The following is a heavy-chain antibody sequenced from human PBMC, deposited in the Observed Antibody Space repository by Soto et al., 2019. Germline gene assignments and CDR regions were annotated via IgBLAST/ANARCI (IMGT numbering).Heavy chain of an antibody. D-gene: IGHD3-22*01. J-gene: IGHJ4*02. Sequence: QVQLQESGPGLVKPSQTLSLTCPVSGGSISSGDYYWSWIRQPPGKGLEWIGYINYSGSTYHNPSLKSRVSISVDTSKNQFSLNLRSVTAADTAVYYCARERYYYSSGYPFPFDYWGQGTLVTVSS. CDR2: INYSGST. V-gene: IGHV4-30-4*01. CDR3: ARERYYYSSGYPFPFDY. CDR1: GGSISSGDYY.